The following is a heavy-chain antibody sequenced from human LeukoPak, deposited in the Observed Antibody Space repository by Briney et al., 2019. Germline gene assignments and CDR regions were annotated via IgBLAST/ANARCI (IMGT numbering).Heavy chain of an antibody. Sequence: GGSLRLSCAASGFTFSSYSMNWVRQAPGKGREWGSYISSSSSTIYYADSVKGRFTISRDNAKNSLYVQMNSLRHEDTAVYYCPRGILPGADYFDYWGQGTLVTVSS. J-gene: IGHJ4*02. V-gene: IGHV3-48*02. CDR3: PRGILPGADYFDY. CDR2: ISSSSSTI. CDR1: GFTFSSYS. D-gene: IGHD3-9*01.